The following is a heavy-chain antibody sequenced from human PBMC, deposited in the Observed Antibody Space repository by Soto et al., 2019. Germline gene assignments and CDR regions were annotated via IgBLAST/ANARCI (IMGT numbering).Heavy chain of an antibody. D-gene: IGHD4-4*01. J-gene: IGHJ4*02. CDR3: VRDGRKHSIYGFAYFDH. CDR2: INWNTGNI. V-gene: IGHV3-9*01. CDR1: GFTFDDYF. Sequence: GGSLRLSCAASGFTFDDYFMHWVRQRPGEGLEWVSGINWNTGNIGYADYVKGQFTISRDNAKNSLYLQMDSLRPEDTAFYYCVRDGRKHSIYGFAYFDHWGQGALVTVSS.